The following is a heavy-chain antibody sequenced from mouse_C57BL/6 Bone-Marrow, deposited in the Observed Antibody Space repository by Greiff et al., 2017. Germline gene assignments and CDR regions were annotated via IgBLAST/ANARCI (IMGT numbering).Heavy chain of an antibody. J-gene: IGHJ2*01. Sequence: EVQLQQSGPELVKPGASVKISCKASGYSFTDYNMNWVKQSNGKSLEWIGVLNPNYGTTSYNQKFKGKATLTVDQSSSTAYMQLNSLTSEDSAVYYCARGSTMVTTRDFDYWGQGTTLTVAS. CDR2: LNPNYGTT. D-gene: IGHD2-2*01. V-gene: IGHV1-39*01. CDR1: GYSFTDYN. CDR3: ARGSTMVTTRDFDY.